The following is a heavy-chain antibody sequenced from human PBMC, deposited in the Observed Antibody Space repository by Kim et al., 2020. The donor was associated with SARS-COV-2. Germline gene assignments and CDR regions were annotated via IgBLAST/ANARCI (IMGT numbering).Heavy chain of an antibody. CDR2: IYYSGST. D-gene: IGHD3-9*01. Sequence: SETLSLTCTVSGGSISSGGYYRSWIRQHPGKGLEWIGYIYYSGSTYYNPSLKSRVTISVDTSKNQFSLKLSSVTAADTAVYYCARGDYDILTGYGAFDIWGQGTMVTVSS. V-gene: IGHV4-31*03. J-gene: IGHJ3*02. CDR3: ARGDYDILTGYGAFDI. CDR1: GGSISSGGYY.